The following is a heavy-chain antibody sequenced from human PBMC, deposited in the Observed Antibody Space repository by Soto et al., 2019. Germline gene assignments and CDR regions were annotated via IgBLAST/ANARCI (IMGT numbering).Heavy chain of an antibody. CDR2: VSIGGST. CDR1: GFTFSSYA. Sequence: LRLSCAASGFTFSSYAMGWVRQGPGKGLEWVAVVSIGGSTHYADSVRGRFTIPRDNSKNTLSLQMNSLTAEDTAVYFCAKRRGAGGHFDYWGQGXLVTVYS. CDR3: AKRRGAGGHFDY. J-gene: IGHJ4*02. V-gene: IGHV3-23*01. D-gene: IGHD2-15*01.